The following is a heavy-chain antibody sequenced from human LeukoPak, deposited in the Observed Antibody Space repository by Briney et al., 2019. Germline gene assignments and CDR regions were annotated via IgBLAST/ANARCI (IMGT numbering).Heavy chain of an antibody. CDR2: INPNSGGT. V-gene: IGHV1-2*02. CDR3: ARAQLTDYGDYDDY. CDR1: GYTFTGYY. Sequence: ASVKVSCKASGYTFTGYYMHWVRQAPGQGLEWMGWINPNSGGTNYAQKFQGRVTMTRDTSISTAYMELSRLRSDDTAVYYCARAQLTDYGDYDDYWGQGTLVTVSS. J-gene: IGHJ4*02. D-gene: IGHD4-17*01.